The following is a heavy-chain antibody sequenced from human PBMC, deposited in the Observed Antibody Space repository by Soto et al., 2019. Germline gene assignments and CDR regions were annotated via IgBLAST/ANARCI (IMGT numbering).Heavy chain of an antibody. Sequence: EVQLVESGGGLVQPGGSLRLSCAASGFTLSSYWMHWVRQAPGKGLVWISRINIDGSSTSYADSVKGRFTISRENAKNTLYLKVNSLRAEDTAVYYCAGSRDGYNFVGDGWGQGSLVTVSS. CDR3: AGSRDGYNFVGDG. CDR1: GFTLSSYW. V-gene: IGHV3-74*01. D-gene: IGHD5-18*01. CDR2: INIDGSST. J-gene: IGHJ4*02.